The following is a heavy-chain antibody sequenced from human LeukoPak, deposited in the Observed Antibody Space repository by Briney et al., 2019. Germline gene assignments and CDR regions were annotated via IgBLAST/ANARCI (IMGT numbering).Heavy chain of an antibody. CDR1: GYTFTSYD. J-gene: IGHJ6*03. Sequence: ASVKVSCKASGYTFTSYDINWVRQATGQGLEWMGWMNPNSGNTGYAQKFQGRVTMTRNTSISTAYMELSSLRSEDTAVYYCARGSGDLYYYHYMDVWGKGTTVTVSS. CDR2: MNPNSGNT. CDR3: ARGSGDLYYYHYMDV. V-gene: IGHV1-8*01. D-gene: IGHD3-3*01.